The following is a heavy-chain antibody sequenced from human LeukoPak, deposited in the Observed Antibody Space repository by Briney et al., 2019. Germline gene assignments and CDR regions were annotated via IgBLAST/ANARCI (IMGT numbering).Heavy chain of an antibody. CDR2: IYHSGST. D-gene: IGHD2-2*01. CDR3: ATLSDQLLFTHY. Sequence: PSETLSLTSAVSGYSISSGYYWGWIRQPPGKGLEWIGSIYHSGSTYYNPSLKSRVTISVDTSKNQFSLKLSSVTAADTAVYYCATLSDQLLFTHYWGQGTLVTVSS. CDR1: GYSISSGYY. V-gene: IGHV4-38-2*01. J-gene: IGHJ4*02.